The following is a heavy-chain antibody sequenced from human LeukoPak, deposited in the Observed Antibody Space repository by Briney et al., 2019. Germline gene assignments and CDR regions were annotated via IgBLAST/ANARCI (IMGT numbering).Heavy chain of an antibody. CDR3: ARDYPPIIPFDY. CDR1: GGSISSYY. CDR2: IYTSGST. V-gene: IGHV4-4*07. D-gene: IGHD3-10*01. Sequence: SETLSPTCTVSGGSISSYYWSWIRQPAGKGLEWIGRIYTSGSTNYNPSLKSRVTMSVDTSKNQFSLKLSSVTAADTAVYYCARDYPPIIPFDYWGQGTLVTVSS. J-gene: IGHJ4*02.